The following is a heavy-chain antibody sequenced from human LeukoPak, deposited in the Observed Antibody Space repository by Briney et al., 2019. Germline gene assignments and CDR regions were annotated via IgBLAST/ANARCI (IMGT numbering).Heavy chain of an antibody. D-gene: IGHD6-19*01. Sequence: ASVKVSCTASGYTFKNYGISWVRQAPAQGREWMGWISTYNGDTKHAQKVQGRLTLTADASTSTAYMELRGLRSDDTAVYYCARDPSNSSGWYTWFDFWGQGTLVTVSS. CDR2: ISTYNGDT. V-gene: IGHV1-18*04. J-gene: IGHJ5*01. CDR3: ARDPSNSSGWYTWFDF. CDR1: GYTFKNYG.